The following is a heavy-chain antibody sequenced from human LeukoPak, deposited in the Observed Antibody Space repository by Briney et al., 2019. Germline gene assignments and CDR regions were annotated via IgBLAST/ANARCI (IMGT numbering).Heavy chain of an antibody. CDR3: ARLEYMVRGVIY. CDR2: IYYSGST. J-gene: IGHJ4*02. D-gene: IGHD3-10*01. CDR1: GGSISSYY. Sequence: PSETLSLTCTVSGGSISSYYWSWIRQPPGKGLEWIGYIYYSGSTNYNPSLKSRVTISVDTSKNQFSLKLSSVTAADTAVYYCARLEYMVRGVIYWGQGTLVTVSS. V-gene: IGHV4-59*08.